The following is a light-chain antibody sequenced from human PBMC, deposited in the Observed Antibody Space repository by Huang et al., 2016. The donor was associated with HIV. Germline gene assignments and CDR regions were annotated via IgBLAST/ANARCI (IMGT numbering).Light chain of an antibody. Sequence: EIVMTQSPATLSVSPGERATLSCRASQSVGSNLAWYQQKPGQAPRLLIYGASTRATAIPARFSGSESGTEFTLTISSLQSEDFAVYYCQQYNNWPPYTFGQGTNLEIK. CDR2: GAS. J-gene: IGKJ2*01. CDR1: QSVGSN. CDR3: QQYNNWPPYT. V-gene: IGKV3-15*01.